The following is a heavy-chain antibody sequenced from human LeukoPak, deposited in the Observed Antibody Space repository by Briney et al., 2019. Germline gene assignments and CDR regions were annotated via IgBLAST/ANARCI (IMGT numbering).Heavy chain of an antibody. Sequence: SETLSLTCTVSGGSISSYYWSWIRQPPGKGLEWIGYIYYSGSTNYNPSLKSRVTISVDTSKNQFSLKLSSVTAADTAVYYCARGLRWMANIAHFDYWGQGTLVTVSS. CDR3: ARGLRWMANIAHFDY. D-gene: IGHD5-24*01. J-gene: IGHJ4*02. CDR2: IYYSGST. V-gene: IGHV4-59*01. CDR1: GGSISSYY.